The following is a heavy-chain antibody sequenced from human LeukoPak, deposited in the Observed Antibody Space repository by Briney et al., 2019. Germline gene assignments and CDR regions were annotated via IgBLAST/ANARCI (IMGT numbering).Heavy chain of an antibody. CDR2: IFPGDSDT. CDR3: ARHVASRTWSYFDY. Sequence: GESLKISCQGSGYSFTGRWIGWVRQMPGKGLEWMGIIFPGDSDTRYSPPFHGQVTISADKSISTAYLQWSSLRASDTAMYYCARHVASRTWSYFDYWGQGTLVTVSS. V-gene: IGHV5-51*01. J-gene: IGHJ4*02. CDR1: GYSFTGRW. D-gene: IGHD6-13*01.